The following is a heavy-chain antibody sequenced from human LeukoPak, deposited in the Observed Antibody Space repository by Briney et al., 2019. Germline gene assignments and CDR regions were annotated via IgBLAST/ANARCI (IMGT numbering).Heavy chain of an antibody. Sequence: SSETLSLTCTVSAGSISSSSYYWGWFRQPPGKGLEWIGTIYYSGSTNYNPSLKSRVTISVDTSKNQFSLKLSSVTAADTAVYYCARAVAGCFDYWGQGTLVTVSS. V-gene: IGHV4-39*07. CDR2: IYYSGST. CDR1: AGSISSSSYY. D-gene: IGHD6-19*01. CDR3: ARAVAGCFDY. J-gene: IGHJ4*02.